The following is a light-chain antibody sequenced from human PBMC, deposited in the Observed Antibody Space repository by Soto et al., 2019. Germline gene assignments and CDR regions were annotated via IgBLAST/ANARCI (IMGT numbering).Light chain of an antibody. Sequence: DIQMTQSPSSLSASVGDRVTITCRASQSISSYLNWYQQKPGKAPKLLIYKASHLENGVPSRFSGSGSGTDFTLTISSLQPGDVATYYCQKYNSAPLTFGQGTKVDIK. J-gene: IGKJ1*01. CDR1: QSISSY. V-gene: IGKV1-39*01. CDR2: KAS. CDR3: QKYNSAPLT.